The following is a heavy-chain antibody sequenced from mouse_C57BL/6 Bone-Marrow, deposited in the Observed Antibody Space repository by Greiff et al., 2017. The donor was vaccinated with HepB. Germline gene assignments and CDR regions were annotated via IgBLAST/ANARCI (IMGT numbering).Heavy chain of an antibody. D-gene: IGHD1-1*01. J-gene: IGHJ2*01. V-gene: IGHV1-15*01. CDR3: TRLLRSFDY. Sequence: VKLMESGAELVRPGASVTLSCKASGYTFTDYEMHWVKQTPVHGLEWIGAIDPETGGTAYNQKFKGKAILTADKSSSTAYMELRSLTSEDSAVYYCTRLLRSFDYWGQGTTLTVSS. CDR2: IDPETGGT. CDR1: GYTFTDYE.